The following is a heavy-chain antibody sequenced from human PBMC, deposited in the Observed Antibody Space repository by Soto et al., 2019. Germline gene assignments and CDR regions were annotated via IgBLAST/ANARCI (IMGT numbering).Heavy chain of an antibody. CDR2: ISGSGVST. CDR1: GFTFSSYA. J-gene: IGHJ4*02. V-gene: IGHV3-23*01. D-gene: IGHD3-22*01. CDR3: AKDVAMIVVLIQTPFDY. Sequence: GGSLRLSGAASGFTFSSYAMSWVRQAPGKGLEWVSAISGSGVSTYYADSVKGRFTISRDNSKNTLYLQMNSLRAEDTAVYYCAKDVAMIVVLIQTPFDYCGQRTLVPVSS.